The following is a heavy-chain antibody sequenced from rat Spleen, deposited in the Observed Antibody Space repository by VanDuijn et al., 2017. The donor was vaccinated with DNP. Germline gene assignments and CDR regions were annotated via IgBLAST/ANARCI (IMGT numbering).Heavy chain of an antibody. D-gene: IGHD1-5*01. CDR1: GFTFGGSN. Sequence: EVQLVESGGGLVQVGRSVKLACAALGFTFGGSNMVWLRRTRKNGVVWVANIIYCGSRTYYLYSVKGRLTISRDNAKSTLYLQMTSLRSEDTAAYYCTRDLHFGYNYAFDYWGHGVLVSVSS. CDR3: TRDLHFGYNYAFDY. J-gene: IGHJ2*01. CDR2: IIYCGSRT. V-gene: IGHV5S10*01.